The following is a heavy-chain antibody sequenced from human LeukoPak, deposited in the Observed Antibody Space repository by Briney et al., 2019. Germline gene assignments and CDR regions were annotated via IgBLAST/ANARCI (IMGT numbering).Heavy chain of an antibody. J-gene: IGHJ6*02. CDR3: AREKYDISTGCYIQPYAMDV. V-gene: IGHV6-1*01. CDR2: TYYRSKWYN. CDR1: GDSVSSNSAA. D-gene: IGHD3-9*01. Sequence: SQTLSLTCAISGDSVSSNSAAWNWIRQSPSRGLEWLGRTYYRSKWYNDYAVSVKSRITINPDTPKNQFSLQLNSVTPEDTAVYYCAREKYDISTGCYIQPYAMDVWGQGTTVTVSS.